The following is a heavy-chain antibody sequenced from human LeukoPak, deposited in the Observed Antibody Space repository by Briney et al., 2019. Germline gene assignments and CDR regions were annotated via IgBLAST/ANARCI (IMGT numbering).Heavy chain of an antibody. Sequence: GGSLRLSCTASGFTFGDYAMSWFRQAPGKGLEWVGFIRSKAYGGTTEYAASVKGRFTISRDDSKSIAYLQMNSLKTEDTAVYYWTRRDSSWKRCDYWGQGTLVTVSS. J-gene: IGHJ4*02. CDR3: TRRDSSWKRCDY. D-gene: IGHD6-13*01. CDR2: IRSKAYGGTT. CDR1: GFTFGDYA. V-gene: IGHV3-49*03.